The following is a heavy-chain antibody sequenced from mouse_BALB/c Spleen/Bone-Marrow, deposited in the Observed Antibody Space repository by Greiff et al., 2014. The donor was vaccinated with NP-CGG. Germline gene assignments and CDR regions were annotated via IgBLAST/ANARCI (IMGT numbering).Heavy chain of an antibody. CDR2: INPYNGGT. V-gene: IGHV1-18*01. D-gene: IGHD2-10*02. CDR1: GYSFTGYT. Sequence: VQLKESGPELVKPGASMKISCKASGYSFTGYTMNWVKQSHGKNLEWIGLINPYNGGTSYNQKFKGKATLTVDKSSNTAYMELLSLTSEDSAVYYCARLYGNYAWFAYWGQGTLVTVSA. CDR3: ARLYGNYAWFAY. J-gene: IGHJ3*01.